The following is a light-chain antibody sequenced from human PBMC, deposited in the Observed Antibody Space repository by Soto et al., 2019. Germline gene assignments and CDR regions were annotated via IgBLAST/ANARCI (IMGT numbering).Light chain of an antibody. CDR3: QQYGNSPYT. J-gene: IGKJ2*01. CDR1: QSVSSSY. V-gene: IGKV3D-20*01. CDR2: DAS. Sequence: EIVLTQSPATLSLSPGERATLSCWASQSVSSSYLAWYQQKPRLAPRLLIYDASSRATGIPDRFSGSGYGTDFTLTISRLEPEDFAVYSCQQYGNSPYTFGQGTKLEI.